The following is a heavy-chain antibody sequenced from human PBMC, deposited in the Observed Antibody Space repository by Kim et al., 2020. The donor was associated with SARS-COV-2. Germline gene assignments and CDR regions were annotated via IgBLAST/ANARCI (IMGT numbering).Heavy chain of an antibody. CDR1: GYTFTSYG. CDR3: ARVGECSGECYHDHY. Sequence: ASVKVSCKASGYTFTSYGISWVRQAPGQGLEWMGWISGYTGNTKYAQKLQGRVTMTTDTFTSTAYMELRSLRSDDTAVYYCARVGECSGECYHDHYWGQGTLVTVSS. CDR2: ISGYTGNT. V-gene: IGHV1-18*01. J-gene: IGHJ4*02. D-gene: IGHD2-21*01.